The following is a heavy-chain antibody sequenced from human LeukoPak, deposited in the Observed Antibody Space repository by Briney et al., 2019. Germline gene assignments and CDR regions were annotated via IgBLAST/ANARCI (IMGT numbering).Heavy chain of an antibody. CDR3: ARFRGGDAFDI. CDR1: GYTFTSYY. CDR2: INPSGGST. J-gene: IGHJ3*02. D-gene: IGHD3-16*01. V-gene: IGHV1-46*01. Sequence: ASVKVSCKASGYTFTSYYMHWVRQAPGQGLEWMGIINPSGGSTSYALKFQGRVTMTRDTSTSTVYMELSSLRSEDTAVYYCARFRGGDAFDIWGQGTMVTVSS.